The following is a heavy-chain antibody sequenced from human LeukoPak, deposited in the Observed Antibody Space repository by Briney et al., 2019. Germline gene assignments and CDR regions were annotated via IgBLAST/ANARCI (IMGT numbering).Heavy chain of an antibody. CDR3: ARNKKGDRYTYGHDY. V-gene: IGHV3-21*01. J-gene: IGHJ4*02. CDR2: ISSSSSYI. Sequence: PGGSLRLSCAASGFTFSSYSMNWVRQAPGKGLEWVSSISSSSSYIYYADSVKGRFTISRDNAKNSLYLQMNSLRAEDTAVYYCARNKKGDRYTYGHDYWGQGTLVTVSS. D-gene: IGHD5-18*01. CDR1: GFTFSSYS.